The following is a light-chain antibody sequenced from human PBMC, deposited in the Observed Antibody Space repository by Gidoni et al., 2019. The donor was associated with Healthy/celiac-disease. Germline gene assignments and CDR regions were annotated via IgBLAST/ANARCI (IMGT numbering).Light chain of an antibody. CDR3: QQRSNWRGT. J-gene: IGKJ1*01. CDR2: DAS. Sequence: EIVLTQSPATLSLSPGERATLSCRASQSLSSYLAWYQQKPGQAPRLLIYDASNRATGIPARFSGSGSGTDFTLTISSLEPEDFAVYYCQQRSNWRGTFGQGTKVEIK. CDR1: QSLSSY. V-gene: IGKV3-11*01.